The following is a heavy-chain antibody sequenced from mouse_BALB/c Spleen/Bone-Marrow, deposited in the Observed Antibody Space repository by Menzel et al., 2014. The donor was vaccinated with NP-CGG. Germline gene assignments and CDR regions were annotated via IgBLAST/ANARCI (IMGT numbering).Heavy chain of an antibody. Sequence: QVQLQQSGAKLVRPGVSVKISCKGSGYTFXDHAMHWVKRSHAKSLGWIGLISGYYGDAIYNQKFKGKATMTVDKSSSTAYMELARLTSEDSAIYYCARSGKVRNAMDYWGQGTSVTVSS. CDR3: ARSGKVRNAMDY. D-gene: IGHD2-14*01. J-gene: IGHJ4*01. CDR1: GYTFXDHA. V-gene: IGHV1S137*01. CDR2: ISGYYGDA.